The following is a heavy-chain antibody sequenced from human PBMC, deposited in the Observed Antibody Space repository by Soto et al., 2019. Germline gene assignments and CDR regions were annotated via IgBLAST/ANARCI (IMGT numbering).Heavy chain of an antibody. V-gene: IGHV1-69*10. CDR1: GGTFSSYA. CDR2: IIPILGIA. Sequence: ASVKVSCKASGGTFSSYAISWVRQAPGQGLEWMGGIIPILGIANYAQKFQGRVTITADKSTSTAYMELSSLRSEDTAVYYCARDLRQVYDSSGYYDYWCQGTLVTVSS. CDR3: ARDLRQVYDSSGYYDY. J-gene: IGHJ4*02. D-gene: IGHD3-22*01.